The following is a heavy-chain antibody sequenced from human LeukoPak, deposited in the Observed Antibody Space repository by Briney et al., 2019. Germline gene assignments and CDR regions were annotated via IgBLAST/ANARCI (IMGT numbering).Heavy chain of an antibody. D-gene: IGHD3-3*01. J-gene: IGHJ6*03. Sequence: GSLRLSCTASGFTFGDYAMSWVRQAPGKGLEWVGFIRSKAYGGTTEYAASVKGRFTISRDDSKSIAYLQMNSLKTEDTAVYYCTSGRGDFWSGYYMDVWGKGTTVSVSS. V-gene: IGHV3-49*04. CDR2: IRSKAYGGTT. CDR1: GFTFGDYA. CDR3: TSGRGDFWSGYYMDV.